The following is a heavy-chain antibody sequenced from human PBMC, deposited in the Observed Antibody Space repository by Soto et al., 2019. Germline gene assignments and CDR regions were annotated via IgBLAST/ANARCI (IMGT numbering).Heavy chain of an antibody. V-gene: IGHV1-69*13. D-gene: IGHD3-22*01. J-gene: IGHJ6*02. CDR3: AREIMYDSSGYYRGGRYYYGMDV. CDR2: IIPIFGTA. CDR1: GGTFSSYA. Sequence: SVKVSCKASGGTFSSYAISWVRQAPGQGLEWMGGIIPIFGTANYAQKFQGRVTITADESTSTAYMELSSLRSEDTAVYYCAREIMYDSSGYYRGGRYYYGMDVWGRGTTVTISS.